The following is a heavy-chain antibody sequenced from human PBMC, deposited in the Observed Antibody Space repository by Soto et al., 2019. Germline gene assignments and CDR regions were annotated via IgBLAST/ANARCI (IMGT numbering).Heavy chain of an antibody. CDR1: GDSVTSVSDY. CDR3: ARGVGFGYYYYHMDL. D-gene: IGHD3-10*01. J-gene: IGHJ6*02. CDR2: IYYSGSA. V-gene: IGHV4-61*01. Sequence: SETLSLTCTVSGDSVTSVSDYWSWIRQPPGKGLEWTGYIYYSGSADYNPSLGSRVTISIDTSKNQFSLKLTSVTAADTAVYYCARGVGFGYYYYHMDLWGQGTPVTVSS.